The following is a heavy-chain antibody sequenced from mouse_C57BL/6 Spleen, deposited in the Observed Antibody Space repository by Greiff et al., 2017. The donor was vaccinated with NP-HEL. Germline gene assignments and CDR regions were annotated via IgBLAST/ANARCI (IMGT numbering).Heavy chain of an antibody. J-gene: IGHJ2*01. V-gene: IGHV5-16*01. CDR1: GFTFSDYY. CDR2: INYDGSST. D-gene: IGHD2-3*01. CDR3: ARYDGVNYFDY. Sequence: EVKLVESEGGLVQPGSSMKLSCTASGFTFSDYYMAWVRQVPEKGLEWVANINYDGSSTYYLDSLKSRFIISRDNAKNILYLQMSSLKSEDTATYYCARYDGVNYFDYWGQGTTLTVSS.